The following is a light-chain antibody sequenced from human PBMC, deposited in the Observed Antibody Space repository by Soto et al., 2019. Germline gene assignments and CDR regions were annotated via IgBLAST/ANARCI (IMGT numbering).Light chain of an antibody. CDR2: RAS. CDR1: QSISSGW. Sequence: DIQMTQSPSTLSASVGDRVTVTCRASQSISSGWLAWYQQKPGKAPKLLIYRASSLESGAPSRFSGSGSGPDFTLTISSLQPDDFASYYCQQFHDYPWTFGQGTKVEI. V-gene: IGKV1-5*03. J-gene: IGKJ1*01. CDR3: QQFHDYPWT.